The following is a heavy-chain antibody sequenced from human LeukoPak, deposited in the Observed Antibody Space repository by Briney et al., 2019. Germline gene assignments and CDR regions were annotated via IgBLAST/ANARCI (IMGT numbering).Heavy chain of an antibody. Sequence: PSETLSLTCTVSGGSISSGDYYWSWIRQPPGKGLEWIGYIYYSGSTYYNPSLKSRVTISVDTSKNQFSLKLSSVTAADTAVYYCARSNYGSGSYWFDPWGLGTLVTVSS. CDR2: IYYSGST. J-gene: IGHJ5*02. D-gene: IGHD3-10*01. CDR3: ARSNYGSGSYWFDP. V-gene: IGHV4-30-4*01. CDR1: GGSISSGDYY.